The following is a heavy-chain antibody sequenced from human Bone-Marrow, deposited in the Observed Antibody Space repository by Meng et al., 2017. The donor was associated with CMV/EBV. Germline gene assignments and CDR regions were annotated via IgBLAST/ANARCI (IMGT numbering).Heavy chain of an antibody. V-gene: IGHV3-23*01. CDR3: AKGEGAVMAARVFDF. Sequence: GESLKISCVGSGFTFSSRAMTWVRQAPEKGLEWVATISNSGAGTYYADSVKGRFTISRDSSKNTVTLQMISLRAEDTAIYYCAKGEGAVMAARVFDFWGQGTPVTVSS. D-gene: IGHD3-16*01. CDR1: GFTFSSRA. CDR2: ISNSGAGT. J-gene: IGHJ5*01.